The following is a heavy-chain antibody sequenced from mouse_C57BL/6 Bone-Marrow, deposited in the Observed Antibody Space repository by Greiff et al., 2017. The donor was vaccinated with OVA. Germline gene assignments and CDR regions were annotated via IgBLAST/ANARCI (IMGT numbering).Heavy chain of an antibody. Sequence: VKLMESGAELVRPGASVTLSCKASGYTFTDYEMHWVKQTPVHGLEWIGAIDPETGGTAYNQKFKGKAILTADKSSSTAYMELRSLTSEDSAVYYCTRQGVVHFDYWGQGTTLTVSS. D-gene: IGHD1-1*01. CDR3: TRQGVVHFDY. V-gene: IGHV1-15*01. CDR2: IDPETGGT. CDR1: GYTFTDYE. J-gene: IGHJ2*01.